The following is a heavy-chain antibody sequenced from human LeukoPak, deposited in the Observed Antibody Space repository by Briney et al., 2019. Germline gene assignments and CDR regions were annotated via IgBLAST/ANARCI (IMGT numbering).Heavy chain of an antibody. CDR1: GASISGGTYY. J-gene: IGHJ4*02. CDR2: IYYTGGT. D-gene: IGHD1-26*01. CDR3: ARRGGSGGAFDY. V-gene: IGHV4-39*01. Sequence: SETLSLTCSVSGASISGGTYYWGWIRQPPGKGLEWIGSIYYTGGTYDNPSLKSRVTISVDTSKNQFSLKLSSVTAADTAVYYCARRGGSGGAFDYWGQGTLVTVSS.